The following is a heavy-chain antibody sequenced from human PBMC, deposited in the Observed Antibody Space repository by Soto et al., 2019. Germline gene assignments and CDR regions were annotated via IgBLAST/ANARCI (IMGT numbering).Heavy chain of an antibody. J-gene: IGHJ4*02. CDR2: INPGGGST. CDR1: GYAFTKYY. D-gene: IGHD2-8*01. CDR3: TRDFGTNRITAGDY. V-gene: IGHV1-46*01. Sequence: QVQLVQSGAEVKKPGASVKISCKASGYAFTKYYMHWVRQAPGQGLGWMGIINPGGGSTVYAQQFQGRVTMTRDTSTSTVFMEMSSLTSGDTAVYYCTRDFGTNRITAGDYWGQGTLVTVSS.